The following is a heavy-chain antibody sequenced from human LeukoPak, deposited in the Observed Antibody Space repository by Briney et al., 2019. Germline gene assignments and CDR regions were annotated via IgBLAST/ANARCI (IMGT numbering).Heavy chain of an antibody. D-gene: IGHD6-6*01. Sequence: GGSLRLSCAASGFTFSSYGMHWVRQAPGKGLEWVAVISYDGSNKYYADSVKGRFTISGDNSKNTLYLQMNSLRTEDTAVYYCAKLGIAAHPDDYWGQGTLVTVSS. CDR2: ISYDGSNK. J-gene: IGHJ4*02. CDR1: GFTFSSYG. V-gene: IGHV3-30*18. CDR3: AKLGIAAHPDDY.